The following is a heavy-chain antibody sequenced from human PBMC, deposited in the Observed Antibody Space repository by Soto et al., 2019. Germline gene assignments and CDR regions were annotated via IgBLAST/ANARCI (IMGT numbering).Heavy chain of an antibody. D-gene: IGHD2-21*01. CDR2: ISYDGSNK. Sequence: GESLKISCAASGFTFSSYGMHWVRQAPGKGLEWVAVISYDGSNKYYADSVKGRFTISRDNSKNTLYLQMNSLRAEDTAVYYCAKEARAGLLPDYWGQGTLVTVSS. CDR1: GFTFSSYG. J-gene: IGHJ4*02. CDR3: AKEARAGLLPDY. V-gene: IGHV3-30*18.